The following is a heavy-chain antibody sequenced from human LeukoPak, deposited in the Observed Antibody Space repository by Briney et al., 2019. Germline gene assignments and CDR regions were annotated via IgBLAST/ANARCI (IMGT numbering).Heavy chain of an antibody. CDR3: ARGPTTLTPSGY. Sequence: ASVKVSCKASGYTFTSFDINWVRQATGQGLEWMGWMNPSSGNTGYAQKFQGRVTMTRDTSISTAYMEVSSLRSEDTAVYYCARGPTTLTPSGYWGQGTLVTVSS. CDR2: MNPSSGNT. V-gene: IGHV1-8*01. CDR1: GYTFTSFD. J-gene: IGHJ4*02. D-gene: IGHD4-17*01.